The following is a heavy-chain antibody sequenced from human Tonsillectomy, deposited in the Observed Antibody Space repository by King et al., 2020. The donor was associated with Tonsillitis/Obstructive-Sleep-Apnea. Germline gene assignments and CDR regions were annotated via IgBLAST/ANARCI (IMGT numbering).Heavy chain of an antibody. Sequence: QLVQSGGGVVQPGRSLRLSCAASGFTFSSYTMHWVRQAPGKGLEWVAVISYDGSNKYCADSVKGRFTISRDNSKRTLYLQVNSLRAEDTAVYYCARDRGEYSGYDSCWFDPWGQGTLVTVSS. CDR2: ISYDGSNK. D-gene: IGHD5-12*01. CDR1: GFTFSSYT. CDR3: ARDRGEYSGYDSCWFDP. V-gene: IGHV3-30*01. J-gene: IGHJ5*02.